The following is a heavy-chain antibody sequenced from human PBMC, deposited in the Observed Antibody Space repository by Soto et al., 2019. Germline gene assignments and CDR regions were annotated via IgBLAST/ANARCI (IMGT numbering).Heavy chain of an antibody. CDR1: GGSFSDYI. CDR3: ARGLISGSHYSGGWYYFDS. D-gene: IGHD1-26*01. Sequence: SETLSLTCDVYGGSFSDYIWTWIRQTPXKGLQWIGQINHSGSANYNPSLKSRVTISVDTSSSQFSLELSSVTAADTAVYYCARGLISGSHYSGGWYYFDSWGQGTQVTVSS. V-gene: IGHV4-34*01. J-gene: IGHJ4*02. CDR2: INHSGSA.